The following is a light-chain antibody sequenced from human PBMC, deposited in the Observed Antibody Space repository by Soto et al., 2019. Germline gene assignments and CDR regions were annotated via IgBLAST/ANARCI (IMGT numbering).Light chain of an antibody. V-gene: IGLV1-47*01. CDR2: RNN. Sequence: QLVLTQPPSASGTPGQRVTISCSGSSSNIGSNYVYWYQQLPGTAPKLLIYRNNQRPSGVPDRFSGSKSGTSASLAISGLRSEDEADYYCAAWDDSLSGWVVFGGGTQLTVL. CDR1: SSNIGSNY. J-gene: IGLJ2*01. CDR3: AAWDDSLSGWVV.